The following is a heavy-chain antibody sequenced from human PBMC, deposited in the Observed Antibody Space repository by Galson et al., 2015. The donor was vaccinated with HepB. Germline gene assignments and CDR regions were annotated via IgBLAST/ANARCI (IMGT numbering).Heavy chain of an antibody. CDR3: AKESVGYSSSWYPSTGGY. CDR1: GFTFSSYA. V-gene: IGHV3-23*01. Sequence: SLRLSCAASGFTFSSYAMSWVRQAPGKGLEWVSAISGSGGSTYYADSVKGRFTISRDNSKNTLYLQMNSLRAEDTAVYYCAKESVGYSSSWYPSTGGYWGQGTLVAVSS. CDR2: ISGSGGST. D-gene: IGHD6-13*01. J-gene: IGHJ4*02.